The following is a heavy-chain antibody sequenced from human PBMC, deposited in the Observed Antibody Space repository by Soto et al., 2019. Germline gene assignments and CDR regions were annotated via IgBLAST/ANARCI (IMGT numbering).Heavy chain of an antibody. CDR3: AQARDEPWVRLPFNY. CDR1: GFFFSSYT. Sequence: EVQLLESGGGLVQPGGSLRLSCAGSGFFFSSYTMTWVRQAPGKGLVWVSSVSATSENTYYADSVRGGFTISRDNAKNTLFPQIKSLTAEDTALYYCAQARDEPWVRLPFNYWGQGNLVIVSS. V-gene: IGHV3-23*01. CDR2: VSATSENT. D-gene: IGHD1-26*01. J-gene: IGHJ4*02.